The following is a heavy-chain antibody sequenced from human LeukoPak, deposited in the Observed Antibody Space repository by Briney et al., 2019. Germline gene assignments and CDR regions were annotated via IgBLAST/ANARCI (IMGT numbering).Heavy chain of an antibody. Sequence: SQTLSLTCAISGDSVSSNSAAWNWIRQSPSRGLEWLGRTYYRSKWYNDYAVSVKGRITINPDTSKNQFSLQLNSVTPEDTAVYYCARDLLGYCSGGSCQWDWFDPWGQGTLVTVSS. CDR2: TYYRSKWYN. CDR1: GDSVSSNSAA. D-gene: IGHD2-15*01. CDR3: ARDLLGYCSGGSCQWDWFDP. J-gene: IGHJ5*02. V-gene: IGHV6-1*01.